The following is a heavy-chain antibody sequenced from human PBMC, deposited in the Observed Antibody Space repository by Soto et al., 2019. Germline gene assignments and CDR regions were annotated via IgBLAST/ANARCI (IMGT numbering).Heavy chain of an antibody. Sequence: PGGSLRLSCAGSGFTFGDSYMSWIRQAPGKGLEWLSYISPGSRYPAYADSVKGRFTISRDNAKRSLYLQMMSLTAEDTAIYYCVRGGGGGLFDPWGQGTMVTVSS. CDR2: ISPGSRYP. D-gene: IGHD2-15*01. J-gene: IGHJ5*02. CDR1: GFTFGDSY. CDR3: VRGGGGGLFDP. V-gene: IGHV3-11*06.